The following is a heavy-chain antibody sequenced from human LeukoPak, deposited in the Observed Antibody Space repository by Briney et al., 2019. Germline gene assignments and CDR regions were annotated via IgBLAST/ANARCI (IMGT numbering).Heavy chain of an antibody. V-gene: IGHV3-21*01. CDR3: GGDFGVVTDC. CDR1: GFSLSTFT. Sequence: GGSLRLSCLASGFSLSTFTMNWVRQGPGKGLEWVSLISTSGSFTHYTESIKGRFTISRDNAKNSLYLQMNNLRVEDTGDCVRGGDFGVVTDCWGQGTLVTVSS. CDR2: ISTSGSFT. D-gene: IGHD3-3*01. J-gene: IGHJ4*02.